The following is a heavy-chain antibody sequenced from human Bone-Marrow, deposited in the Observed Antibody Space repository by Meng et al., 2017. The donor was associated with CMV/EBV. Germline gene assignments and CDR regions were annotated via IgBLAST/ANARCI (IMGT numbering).Heavy chain of an antibody. CDR1: GFTFSSYA. CDR2: ISYDGSNK. D-gene: IGHD1-7*01. V-gene: IGHV3-30-3*01. Sequence: LVSSGAVLVQPGRSLRLSCAAAGFTFSSYAMPWVRQAPGKGLEWVAVISYDGSNKYYADSVKGRFTISRDNSKNTLYLQMNSLRAEDTAVYYCARPRNYVDWFDPWGQGTLVTVSS. CDR3: ARPRNYVDWFDP. J-gene: IGHJ5*02.